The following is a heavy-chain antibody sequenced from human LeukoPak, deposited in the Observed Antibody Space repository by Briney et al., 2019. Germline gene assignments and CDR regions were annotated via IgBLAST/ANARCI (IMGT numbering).Heavy chain of an antibody. D-gene: IGHD2-21*01. J-gene: IGHJ1*01. Sequence: GGSLRLSCAASGFTFRVYAMSWVRQAPGKGLEWVSVISSDGTIYYADSVKDRFTISRDTSKNSVDLQMYSLAAEDTAVYYCAKDNGRSVIQYWGQGTLVIVSS. V-gene: IGHV3-66*01. CDR2: ISSDGTI. CDR3: AKDNGRSVIQY. CDR1: GFTFRVYA.